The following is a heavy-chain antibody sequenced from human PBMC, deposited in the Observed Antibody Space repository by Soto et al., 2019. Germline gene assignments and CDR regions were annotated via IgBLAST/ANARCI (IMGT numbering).Heavy chain of an antibody. J-gene: IGHJ6*02. Sequence: GGSLRLSCAASGFTFNNYAMSWVRQAPGKGLEWVSLLSGSDDSTYYADSVKGRFTMSSDSSKTTLYLHMNSLRAEDTAVYYCLKIEVASRRNRVYYYYGMDVWGQGTTVTVSS. CDR2: LSGSDDST. CDR3: LKIEVASRRNRVYYYYGMDV. V-gene: IGHV3-23*01. D-gene: IGHD3-22*01. CDR1: GFTFNNYA.